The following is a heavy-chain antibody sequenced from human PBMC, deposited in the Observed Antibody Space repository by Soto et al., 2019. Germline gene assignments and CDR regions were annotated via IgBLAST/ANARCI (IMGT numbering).Heavy chain of an antibody. CDR3: AKGRRGYCSGGSCYRYPFDY. D-gene: IGHD2-15*01. J-gene: IGHJ4*02. CDR2: ISAGGSRT. V-gene: IGHV3-23*01. Sequence: EVQLLESGGGLVQPGGSLRLSCAASGFTFSSYAMSWVRQAPGKGLEWVSGISAGGSRTYYADSVKGRFTISRDNSKITLYLQMNSLRAEDTALYYCAKGRRGYCSGGSCYRYPFDYWGQGTLVTVSS. CDR1: GFTFSSYA.